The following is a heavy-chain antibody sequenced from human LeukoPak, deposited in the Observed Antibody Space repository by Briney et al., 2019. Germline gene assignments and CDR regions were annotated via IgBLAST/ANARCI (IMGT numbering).Heavy chain of an antibody. CDR2: IIPIFGTA. Sequence: GSSVKVSCKASGGTFSSYAISWVRQAPGQGLEWMGGIIPIFGTANYAQKFQGRVTITADKSTSTAYMELSSLRSEDMAVYYCARENYYRIGRFDRAYLDDWGQGTLVTVSS. D-gene: IGHD3-10*01. V-gene: IGHV1-69*06. J-gene: IGHJ4*02. CDR1: GGTFSSYA. CDR3: ARENYYRIGRFDRAYLDD.